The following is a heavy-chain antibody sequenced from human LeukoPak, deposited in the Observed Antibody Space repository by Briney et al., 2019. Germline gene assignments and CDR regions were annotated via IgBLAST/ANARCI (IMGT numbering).Heavy chain of an antibody. CDR1: GFTFSSYA. J-gene: IGHJ4*02. V-gene: IGHV3-30-3*01. D-gene: IGHD3-3*01. CDR2: ISYVGSNK. CDR3: ARGGIGVVIDY. Sequence: GGSLRLSCAASGFTFSSYAMHWVRQAPGKGLEWVAVISYVGSNKYYADSVKGRFTISRDNAKNSLYLQMNSLRAEDTAVYYCARGGIGVVIDYWGQGTLVTVSS.